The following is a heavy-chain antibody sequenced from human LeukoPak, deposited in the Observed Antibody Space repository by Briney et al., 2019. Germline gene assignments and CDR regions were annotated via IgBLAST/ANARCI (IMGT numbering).Heavy chain of an antibody. CDR1: GFTFSSYG. CDR2: ISYDESNK. CDR3: AKNGDGYNYASGGDY. Sequence: GGSLRLSCAASGFTFSSYGMHWVRQAPGKGLEWVAVISYDESNKYYADSVKGRFTISRDNSKNTLYLQMNSLRTEDTAVYYCAKNGDGYNYASGGDYWGQGTLVTVSS. V-gene: IGHV3-30*18. D-gene: IGHD5-24*01. J-gene: IGHJ4*02.